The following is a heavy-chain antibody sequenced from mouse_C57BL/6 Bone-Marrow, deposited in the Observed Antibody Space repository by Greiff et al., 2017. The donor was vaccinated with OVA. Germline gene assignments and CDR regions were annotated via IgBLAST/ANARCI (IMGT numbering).Heavy chain of an antibody. CDR2: IDPSDSYT. V-gene: IGHV1-69*01. J-gene: IGHJ4*01. CDR3: AKGDY. Sequence: VQLQQPGAELVMPGASVKLSCKASGYTFTSYWMHWVKQRPVHGLEWIGEIDPSDSYTNYNQKFKGQSTFTVDKSSSTAYMQLSSLSSEDSAVYYCAKGDYWGQGTSVTVSS. CDR1: GYTFTSYW.